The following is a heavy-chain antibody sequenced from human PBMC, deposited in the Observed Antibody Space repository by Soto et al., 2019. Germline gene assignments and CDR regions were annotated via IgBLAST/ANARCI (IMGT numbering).Heavy chain of an antibody. CDR1: GGSISSGDYY. J-gene: IGHJ3*02. V-gene: IGHV4-30-4*01. D-gene: IGHD6-6*01. CDR2: IYYSGST. Sequence: SETLSLTCTVSGGSISSGDYYWSWIRQPPGKGLEWIGYIYYSGSTYYNPSIKSRVTISVDTSKNQFSLKLSSVTAADTAVYYCAREGSSRNDAFDIWGQGTMVTVSS. CDR3: AREGSSRNDAFDI.